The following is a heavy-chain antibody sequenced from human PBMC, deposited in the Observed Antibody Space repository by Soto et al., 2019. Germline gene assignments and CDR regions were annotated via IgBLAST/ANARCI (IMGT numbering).Heavy chain of an antibody. V-gene: IGHV1-2*02. CDR3: ARVTWDLFAHFDY. D-gene: IGHD1-26*01. CDR1: GYTFTGYY. CDR2: INPNSGGT. Sequence: ASVKVSCKASGYTFTGYYMHWVRQAPGQGLEWMGWINPNSGGTNYAQKFQGRVTMTRDTSISTAYMELSRLRSDDTAVYYCARVTWDLFAHFDYWGQGTLVTVSS. J-gene: IGHJ4*02.